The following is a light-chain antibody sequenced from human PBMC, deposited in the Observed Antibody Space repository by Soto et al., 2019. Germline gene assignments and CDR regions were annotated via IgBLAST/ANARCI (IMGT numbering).Light chain of an antibody. CDR2: GAA. J-gene: IGKJ2*01. Sequence: EIVLTQSPGTLSLSPGERATLSCRASQSVSNSYLAWYQQKPGQAPRLLIYGAASRATGIPDRFSVSGSGTDFTLTISTLEPEDVAVYYCQEYGSSPYTFGQGTKLEIK. V-gene: IGKV3-20*01. CDR1: QSVSNSY. CDR3: QEYGSSPYT.